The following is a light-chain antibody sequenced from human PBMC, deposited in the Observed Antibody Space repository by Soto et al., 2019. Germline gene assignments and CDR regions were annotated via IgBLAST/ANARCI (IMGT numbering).Light chain of an antibody. CDR2: GAS. V-gene: IGKV3-20*01. J-gene: IGKJ1*01. CDR3: QQYGSSPPT. CDR1: QSVSSSY. Sequence: EIVLTQSPGTLSLSPGERATLSCRASQSVSSSYLAWYQQKPGQAPRLLIYGASSGATGIPDRFSGSGSGTDFTLTISRLEPEDFAVYYCQQYGSSPPTFDQGTKVEIK.